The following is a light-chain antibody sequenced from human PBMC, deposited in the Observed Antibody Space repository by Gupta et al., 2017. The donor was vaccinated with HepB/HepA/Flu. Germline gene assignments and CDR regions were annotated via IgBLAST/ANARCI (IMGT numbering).Light chain of an antibody. V-gene: IGLV7-46*01. CDR1: TGAVTSGHY. J-gene: IGLJ2*01. Sequence: QAVVTQEPSLTVSPGGTVTLTCGSSTGAVTSGHYPYWFQQKPGQAPRTLIYDTSNKQSWTPARFSGSLLGGKAALTLSGAQPEDEAEYYCLLLYVDVLVFGGGTKLTVL. CDR3: LLLYVDVLV. CDR2: DTS.